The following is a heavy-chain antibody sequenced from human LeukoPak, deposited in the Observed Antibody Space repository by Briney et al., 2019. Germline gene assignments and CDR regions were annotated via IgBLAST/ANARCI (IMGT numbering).Heavy chain of an antibody. D-gene: IGHD3-22*01. J-gene: IGHJ6*03. CDR1: GFTFRRYG. CDR2: ISGSGGST. Sequence: GGSLRLSCAASGFTFRRYGMNWVRQAPGKGLEWVSAISGSGGSTYYGDSVKGRFTISRDNSKNTLYLQMNSLRAEDTAVYYCARERSDVTMIVVVRYYYYYMDVWGKGTTVTVSS. V-gene: IGHV3-23*01. CDR3: ARERSDVTMIVVVRYYYYYMDV.